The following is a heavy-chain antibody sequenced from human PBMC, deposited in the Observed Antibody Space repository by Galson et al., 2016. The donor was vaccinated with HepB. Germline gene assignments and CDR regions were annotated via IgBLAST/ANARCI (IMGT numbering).Heavy chain of an antibody. CDR2: IYWADDK. J-gene: IGHJ4*02. CDR1: GLSLSTTGVR. Sequence: PSLVKPPQTLTLTCSLSGLSLSTTGVRVGWIRQAPGKALEWLALIYWADDKRYSPSLESRLTVINDASKSQVVLTMTNMGPLDTATFFCAYSPPGRGFTYGCIDYWGRGTLVTVSS. D-gene: IGHD4-23*01. CDR3: AYSPPGRGFTYGCIDY. V-gene: IGHV2-5*02.